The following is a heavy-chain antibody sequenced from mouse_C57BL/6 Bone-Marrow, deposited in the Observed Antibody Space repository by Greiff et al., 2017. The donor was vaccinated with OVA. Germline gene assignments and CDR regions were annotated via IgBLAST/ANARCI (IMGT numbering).Heavy chain of an antibody. CDR1: GYTFTDYE. CDR2: IDPETGGT. CDR3: TRRGAPYYAMDY. Sequence: VQLQQSGAELVRPGASVTLSCKASGYTFTDYEMHWVKQTPVHGLAWIGAIDPETGGTAYNQKFKGKAIMTADKSSSTAYMELRSLTAEDSAVYYCTRRGAPYYAMDYWGQGTSVTGSS. V-gene: IGHV1-15*01. D-gene: IGHD3-1*01. J-gene: IGHJ4*01.